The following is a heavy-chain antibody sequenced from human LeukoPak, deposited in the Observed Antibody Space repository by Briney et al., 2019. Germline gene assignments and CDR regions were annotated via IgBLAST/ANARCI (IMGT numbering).Heavy chain of an antibody. CDR1: GFTLSHNF. Sequence: GGSLRLSCAASGFTLSHNFMSWVRQAPGKGLEWVSVIYSGGYTNYPDSVTGRFTISRDNSKNTLYLQMNSLRAEDTAVYYCAITRTFGESSDAFDIWGQGTMVTVSS. CDR3: AITRTFGESSDAFDI. CDR2: IYSGGYT. J-gene: IGHJ3*02. V-gene: IGHV3-66*01. D-gene: IGHD3-10*01.